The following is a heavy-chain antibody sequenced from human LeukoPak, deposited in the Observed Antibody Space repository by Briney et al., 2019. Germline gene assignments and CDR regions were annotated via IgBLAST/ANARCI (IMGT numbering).Heavy chain of an antibody. CDR2: IYYSGST. J-gene: IGHJ5*02. Sequence: SETLSLTCTVSGGSISSGGYYWSWIRQHPGKGLEWIGYIYYSGSTYYSPSLKSRVTISVDTSKNQFSLKLSSVTAADTAVYYCARDFEENWFDPWGQGTLVTVSS. CDR3: ARDFEENWFDP. D-gene: IGHD3-9*01. CDR1: GGSISSGGYY. V-gene: IGHV4-31*03.